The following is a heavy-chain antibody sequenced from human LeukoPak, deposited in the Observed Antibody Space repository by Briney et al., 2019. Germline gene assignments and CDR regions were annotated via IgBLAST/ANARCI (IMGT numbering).Heavy chain of an antibody. CDR3: ARLKPSSGGLGW. Sequence: GGSLRLSCAASGFTFRSYAMHWVRQAPGKGLEWVAVIWYDGSDQYYADSVKGRFIISRDNSKNTLYLQMSSLRAEDTAVYYCARLKPSSGGLGWWGQGTLVTVSS. CDR1: GFTFRSYA. D-gene: IGHD3-10*01. J-gene: IGHJ4*02. V-gene: IGHV3-33*01. CDR2: IWYDGSDQ.